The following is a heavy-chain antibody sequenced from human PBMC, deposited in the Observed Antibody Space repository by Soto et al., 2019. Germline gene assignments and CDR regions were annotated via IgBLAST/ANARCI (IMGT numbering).Heavy chain of an antibody. CDR2: IYYSGST. Sequence: PSETLSLTCTVSGGSIISYYWSWIRQPPGKGLEWIGYIYYSGSTNYSPSRKSRVTISVDTSNNQFSLRLCSVSAADTTMYYCATEAGVRYPFEPWGQGTLVTVSS. CDR1: GGSIISYY. V-gene: IGHV4-59*01. CDR3: ATEAGVRYPFEP. J-gene: IGHJ5*02. D-gene: IGHD3-9*01.